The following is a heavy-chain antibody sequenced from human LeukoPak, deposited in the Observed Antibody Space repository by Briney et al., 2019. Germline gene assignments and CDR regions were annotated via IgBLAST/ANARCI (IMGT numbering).Heavy chain of an antibody. D-gene: IGHD3-22*01. Sequence: SETLSLTCTVSGGSISGSPYYNAWIRQPPGKGLEWIVSVYYSGTTYFNPSLKSRVTIFVDTSKNQFSLRLSSVTAADTALYYCATRNYYFDTSSSPYFDYWGQGILVTVSS. CDR1: GGSISGSPYY. J-gene: IGHJ4*02. V-gene: IGHV4-39*01. CDR2: VYYSGTT. CDR3: ATRNYYFDTSSSPYFDY.